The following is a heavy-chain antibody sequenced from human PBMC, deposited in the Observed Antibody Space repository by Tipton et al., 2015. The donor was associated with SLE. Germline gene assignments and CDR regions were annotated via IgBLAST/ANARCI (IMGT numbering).Heavy chain of an antibody. CDR2: IYYSGST. Sequence: TLSLTCTVSGGSISSSSYYWGWIRQPPGKGLEWIGSIYYSGSTYYNPSLKSRVTISVDTSKNQFSLKLSSVTAADTAVYYCARDREDGGFDYWGQGTLVTVSS. V-gene: IGHV4-39*07. CDR1: GGSISSSSYY. D-gene: IGHD1-26*01. CDR3: ARDREDGGFDY. J-gene: IGHJ4*02.